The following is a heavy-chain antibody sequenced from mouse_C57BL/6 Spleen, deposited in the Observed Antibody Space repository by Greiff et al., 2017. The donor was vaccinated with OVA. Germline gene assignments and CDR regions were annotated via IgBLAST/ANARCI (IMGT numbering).Heavy chain of an antibody. V-gene: IGHV1-59*01. D-gene: IGHD1-1*01. CDR3: ARYYGSSHY. CDR2: IDPSDSYT. J-gene: IGHJ2*01. Sequence: QVQLKQPGAELVRPGTSVKLSCKASGYTFTSYWMHWVKQRPGQGLEWIGVIDPSDSYTNYNQKFKGKATLTVDTSSSTAYMQLSSLTSEDSAVYYCARYYGSSHYWGQGTTLTVSS. CDR1: GYTFTSYW.